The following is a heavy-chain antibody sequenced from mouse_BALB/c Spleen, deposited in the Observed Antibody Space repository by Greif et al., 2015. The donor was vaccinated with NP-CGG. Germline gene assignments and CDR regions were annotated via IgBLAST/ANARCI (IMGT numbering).Heavy chain of an antibody. CDR1: GFTFSSYG. Sequence: EVKLVESGGDLVKPGGSLKLSCAASGFTFSSYGMSWVRQTPDKRLEWVATISSGGSYTYYPDSVKGRFTISRDNAKNTLYLQMSSLKAEDTAMYYCARAPGSSYDWYFDVWGAGTTVTVSS. D-gene: IGHD1-1*01. J-gene: IGHJ1*01. CDR2: ISSGGSYT. CDR3: ARAPGSSYDWYFDV. V-gene: IGHV5-6*01.